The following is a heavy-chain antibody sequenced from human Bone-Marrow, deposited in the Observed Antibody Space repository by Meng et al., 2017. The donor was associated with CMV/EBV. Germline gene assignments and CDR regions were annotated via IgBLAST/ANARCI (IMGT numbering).Heavy chain of an antibody. Sequence: ASVKVSCKASGYSFSNYGITWVRQAPGQGLEWMGWITTLNGDTDSAQKFQGRVTITTDESTSTAYMELSSLRSEDTAVYYCARESTVTHFYGMDVWGQGTTVTVSS. CDR1: GYSFSNYG. CDR2: ITTLNGDT. CDR3: ARESTVTHFYGMDV. V-gene: IGHV1-18*01. D-gene: IGHD4-11*01. J-gene: IGHJ6*02.